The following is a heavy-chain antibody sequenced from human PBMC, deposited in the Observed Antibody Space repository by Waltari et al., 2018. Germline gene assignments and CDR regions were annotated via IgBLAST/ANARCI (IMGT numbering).Heavy chain of an antibody. D-gene: IGHD3-10*01. CDR1: GGPFSSYA. CDR2: TIPIFGTA. V-gene: IGHV1-69*15. J-gene: IGHJ3*02. CDR3: AMVRGVITPYAFDI. Sequence: QVQLVQSGAEVKKPGSSVKVSCKASGGPFSSYAISWVRQAPGQGLEWMGRTIPIFGTANYAQKFPRRVTMTADQSTRTACMEVSSLRSEDTTVSYCAMVRGVITPYAFDIWGQGTMVTVSS.